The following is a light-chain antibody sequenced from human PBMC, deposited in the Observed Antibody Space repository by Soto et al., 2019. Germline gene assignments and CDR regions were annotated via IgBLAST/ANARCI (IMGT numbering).Light chain of an antibody. V-gene: IGLV2-23*01. CDR3: CSYAGSSTPVV. CDR1: SSDVGSHNL. J-gene: IGLJ2*01. Sequence: QSALTQPASVSGSPGQSITISCTGTSSDVGSHNLVSWYQQHPGKAPKLLIYEGSKRPSGVSNRFSGSKSGNTASLTISGLRAEDDADYYCCSYAGSSTPVVFGGGTKVTVL. CDR2: EGS.